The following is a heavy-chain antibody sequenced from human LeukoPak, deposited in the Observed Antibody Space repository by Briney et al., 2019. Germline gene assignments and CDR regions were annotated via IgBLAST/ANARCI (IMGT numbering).Heavy chain of an antibody. V-gene: IGHV1-46*01. CDR1: GYTFTSYY. CDR3: ARDLIDSPDYYYYYMDV. J-gene: IGHJ6*03. CDR2: INPSGGST. Sequence: ASVKVSCKASGYTFTSYYMHWVRQAPGQGLEWMGLINPSGGSTSYAQKFQGRVTMTRDMSTSTVYMELSSLRSEDTAVYYCARDLIDSPDYYYYYMDVWGKGTTVTVSS. D-gene: IGHD3-16*02.